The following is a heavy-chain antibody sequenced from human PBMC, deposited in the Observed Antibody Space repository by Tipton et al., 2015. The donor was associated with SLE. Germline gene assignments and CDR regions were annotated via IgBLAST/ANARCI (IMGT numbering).Heavy chain of an antibody. Sequence: SLRLSCAASGFTFSRSWMNWVRLAPGKGLEWVANINEYGSEKHYVDSLKERLTISRDNAKKSVYLQMNSLRAEDTAVYYCARGLVGPTGYGMDVWGQGTTVTVSS. V-gene: IGHV3-7*01. CDR2: INEYGSEK. J-gene: IGHJ6*02. CDR1: GFTFSRSW. D-gene: IGHD1-26*01. CDR3: ARGLVGPTGYGMDV.